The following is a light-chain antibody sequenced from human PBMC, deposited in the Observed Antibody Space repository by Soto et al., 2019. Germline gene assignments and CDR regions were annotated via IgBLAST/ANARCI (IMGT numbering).Light chain of an antibody. Sequence: EIVLTQSPGTLSLSPGERAALSCGASQSVSSNYLAWFQQKPGQPPRLLIYDASSRATGIPDRFSGGGPGTDFTLTISRMEPEDFAVYYCQQHGTSPRTFGQGTKVDIK. CDR3: QQHGTSPRT. J-gene: IGKJ1*01. V-gene: IGKV3-20*01. CDR1: QSVSSNY. CDR2: DAS.